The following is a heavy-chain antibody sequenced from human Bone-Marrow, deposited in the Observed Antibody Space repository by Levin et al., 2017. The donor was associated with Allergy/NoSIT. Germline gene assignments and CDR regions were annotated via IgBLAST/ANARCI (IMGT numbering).Heavy chain of an antibody. Sequence: SETLSLTCTVSGGSISSDSYFWSWIRQPAGKRLEWIGRIYPSGSTNYNPSLRSRVTMSVDTSKNQFSLRLSSVTAADTAVYYCARGGVEYGDFGVSSVWYYFDYWGQGTLVTVSA. J-gene: IGHJ4*02. CDR3: ARGGVEYGDFGVSSVWYYFDY. CDR2: IYPSGST. CDR1: GGSISSDSYF. D-gene: IGHD4-17*01. V-gene: IGHV4-61*02.